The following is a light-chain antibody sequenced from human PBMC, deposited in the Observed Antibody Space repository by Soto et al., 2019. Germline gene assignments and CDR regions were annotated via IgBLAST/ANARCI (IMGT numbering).Light chain of an antibody. J-gene: IGKJ3*01. CDR3: LQKYFYLFT. CDR2: AAS. Sequence: IQVTQSRSCLSASVGYIGTIPCRASQRIRNDVDSFQQKPGKAPKLRIYAASKVRSGVPAMFSGSGSGTDFTLTISSLQPEDFATYYCLQKYFYLFTFAPGTKVDI. CDR1: QRIRND. V-gene: IGKV1-6*01.